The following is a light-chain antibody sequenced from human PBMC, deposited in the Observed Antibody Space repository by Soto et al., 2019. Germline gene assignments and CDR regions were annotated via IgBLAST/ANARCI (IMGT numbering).Light chain of an antibody. CDR2: GAS. Sequence: VLTQSPVTLSLSPGEGATLSCRASQSISSSYLSWYQQKPGQAPRLLIYGASSRATGIPDRFSGSGSGTDFTLTISRLEPEDFAVYYCQQYGSSPLTFGGGTKVDIK. J-gene: IGKJ4*01. CDR3: QQYGSSPLT. V-gene: IGKV3-20*01. CDR1: QSISSSY.